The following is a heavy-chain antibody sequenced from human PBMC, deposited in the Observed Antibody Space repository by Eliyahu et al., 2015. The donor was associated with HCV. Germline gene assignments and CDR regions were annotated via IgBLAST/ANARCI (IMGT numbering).Heavy chain of an antibody. J-gene: IGHJ4*02. D-gene: IGHD3-3*01. V-gene: IGHV2-70*13. CDR2: IDWDDDK. CDR3: ARTRREGGLKIDFWSGYIEGHYFDY. Sequence: GKALEWLALIDWDDDKYYSTSLKTRLTISKDTSKNQVVLKMTNMDPVDTGTYYCARTRREGGLKIDFWSGYIEGHYFDYWGQGTLVTVSS.